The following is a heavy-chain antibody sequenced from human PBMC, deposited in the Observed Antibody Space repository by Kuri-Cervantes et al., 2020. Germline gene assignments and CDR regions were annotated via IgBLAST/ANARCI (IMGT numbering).Heavy chain of an antibody. J-gene: IGHJ3*02. D-gene: IGHD2-2*02. V-gene: IGHV3-21*01. Sequence: GESLKISFAALGFSFSSYRMNWVRQAPGKGLEWASSISSSSSYIYYADSVKGRFTISRDNAKNSLYLQMNSLRAEDTAVYDCARVLEVVPAAIRDPDAFDIWCEGTMVTVSS. CDR3: ARVLEVVPAAIRDPDAFDI. CDR1: GFSFSSYR. CDR2: ISSSSSYI.